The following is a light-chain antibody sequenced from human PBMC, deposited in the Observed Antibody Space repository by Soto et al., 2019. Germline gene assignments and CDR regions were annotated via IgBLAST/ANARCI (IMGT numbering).Light chain of an antibody. V-gene: IGKV3-15*01. CDR2: GAS. CDR1: ESVSSN. CDR3: LQDNDWPLST. Sequence: EVVMTQSPATLSVSPGERATLSCRASESVSSNLAWYQQRPGQAPRLVIYGASTRATGIPARFSGGGSGTEFTLTISSLQSEDSGIYYCLQDNDWPLSTFGQGTRLEIK. J-gene: IGKJ5*01.